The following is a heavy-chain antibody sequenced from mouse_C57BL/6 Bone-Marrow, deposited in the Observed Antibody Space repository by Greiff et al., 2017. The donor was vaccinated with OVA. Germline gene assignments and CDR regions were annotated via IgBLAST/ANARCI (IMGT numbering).Heavy chain of an antibody. V-gene: IGHV3-6*01. Sequence: VQLKESGPGLVKPSQSLSLTCSVTGYSITSGYYWNWIRQFPGNKLEWMGYISYDGRNNYNPSLTNRISLTRDPFKNQFFLKLNSVTTEDTATYYCARGGTTVDAYWGQGTLGTVSA. CDR1: GYSITSGYY. CDR3: ARGGTTVDAY. D-gene: IGHD1-1*01. CDR2: ISYDGRN. J-gene: IGHJ3*01.